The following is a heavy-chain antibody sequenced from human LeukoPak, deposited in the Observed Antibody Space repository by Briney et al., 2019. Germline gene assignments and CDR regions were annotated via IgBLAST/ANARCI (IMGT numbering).Heavy chain of an antibody. CDR1: GGSISSYY. V-gene: IGHV4-59*01. J-gene: IGHJ4*02. CDR3: ARGPTSITGTTDY. Sequence: SETLSLTCTVSGGSISSYYWSWIRQPPGKGLERIGYIYYSGSTNYNPSLKSRVTISVDTSKNQFSLKLSSVTAADTAVYYCARGPTSITGTTDYWGQGTLVTVSS. D-gene: IGHD1/OR15-1a*01. CDR2: IYYSGST.